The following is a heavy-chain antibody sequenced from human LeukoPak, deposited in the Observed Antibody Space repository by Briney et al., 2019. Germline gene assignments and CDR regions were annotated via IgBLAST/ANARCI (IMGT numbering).Heavy chain of an antibody. CDR2: THYSIST. V-gene: IGHV4-39*01. D-gene: IGHD1-26*01. Sequence: ETLSLTCTVSGGSTSSSSSYWGWIRQPPGKGLEWVGTTHYSISTKYSPSLESRLTLSMDTSKNQFSLKLSSVTAADTAVYYWARHTSGMAFDVWGQGIMVTVSS. CDR1: GGSTSSSSSY. J-gene: IGHJ3*01. CDR3: ARHTSGMAFDV.